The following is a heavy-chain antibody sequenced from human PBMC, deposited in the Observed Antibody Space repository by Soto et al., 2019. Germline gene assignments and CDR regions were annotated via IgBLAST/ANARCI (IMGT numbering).Heavy chain of an antibody. J-gene: IGHJ3*01. CDR1: GFTFNNYA. CDR2: ISASGGRT. CDR3: AQEPNGDYVGCFEF. Sequence: EVQLLESGGDLVQPGGSLRLSCATSGFTFNNYAMSWVRQAPGKGLEWVSGISASGGRTLYADSVTGRFAISRDMSKSTVFLQMNSLRAEDTAVYFCAQEPNGDYVGCFEFWGQGTIVTVSS. D-gene: IGHD4-17*01. V-gene: IGHV3-23*01.